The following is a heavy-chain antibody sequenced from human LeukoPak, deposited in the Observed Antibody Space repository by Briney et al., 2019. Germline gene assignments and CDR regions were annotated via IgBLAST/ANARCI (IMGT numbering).Heavy chain of an antibody. CDR1: GFTFCSYS. V-gene: IGHV3-21*03. Sequence: PGGSLRLSCAASGFTFCSYSMNWVRQAPGKGLEWVSSISSSSSYIYYADSVKGRFTISRDNAKNSLYLQMNRLRAEDTAVYYCARGPIAARLNYWGQETLVTVSS. J-gene: IGHJ4*02. CDR3: ARGPIAARLNY. D-gene: IGHD6-6*01. CDR2: ISSSSSYI.